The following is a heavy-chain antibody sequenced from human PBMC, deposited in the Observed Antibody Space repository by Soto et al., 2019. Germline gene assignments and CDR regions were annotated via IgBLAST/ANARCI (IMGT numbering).Heavy chain of an antibody. J-gene: IGHJ3*02. V-gene: IGHV1-18*01. CDR2: ISGYNGNT. CDR3: ARGITMIRGVVKTGGDDTFDI. CDR1: GYTFTTYG. Sequence: QVQLVQSGAEVKKPGASVKVSCQASGYTFTTYGISWVRQAPGQGLEWMGWISGYNGNTNHAQKFQGRVTMTTETSKSTAYMELRSLRSDDTAVYYCARGITMIRGVVKTGGDDTFDIWGQGTMVTVSS. D-gene: IGHD3-10*01.